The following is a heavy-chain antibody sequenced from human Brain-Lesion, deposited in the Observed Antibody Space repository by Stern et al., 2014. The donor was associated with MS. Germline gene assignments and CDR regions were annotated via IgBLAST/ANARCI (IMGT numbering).Heavy chain of an antibody. D-gene: IGHD3-22*01. CDR1: GYTFTGYY. Sequence: QMQLVQSGAEVKKPGASVKVSCKASGYTFTGYYMHWVRQAPGQGLEWMGWINPKSGGTNYAQKFQGWVTMTRDTSINTAYMELSRLRSDDTAVYYFATYYYDSTGYNDFWGQGTLVTVSS. CDR3: ATYYYDSTGYNDF. V-gene: IGHV1-2*04. CDR2: INPKSGGT. J-gene: IGHJ4*02.